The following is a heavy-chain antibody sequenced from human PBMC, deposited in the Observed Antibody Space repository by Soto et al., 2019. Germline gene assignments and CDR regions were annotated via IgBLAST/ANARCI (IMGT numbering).Heavy chain of an antibody. CDR1: GGSISSYY. J-gene: IGHJ5*02. D-gene: IGHD6-19*01. Sequence: PSETLSLTCTVSGGSISSYYWSWIRQPPGKGLEWIGYIYYGGSTNSDPSLKSRVTMSVDTSKNQLSLKVSSVTAADTAVYYCARGSVADRYNRLAPCGQRTLVTVSS. V-gene: IGHV4-59*01. CDR2: IYYGGST. CDR3: ARGSVADRYNRLAP.